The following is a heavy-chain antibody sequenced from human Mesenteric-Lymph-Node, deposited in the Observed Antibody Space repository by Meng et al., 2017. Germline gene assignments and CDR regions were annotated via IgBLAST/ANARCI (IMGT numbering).Heavy chain of an antibody. V-gene: IGHV3-21*04. CDR1: GFTFSSYS. CDR2: ISSSSSYI. D-gene: IGHD5-18*01. J-gene: IGHJ4*02. CDR3: AKATRGYTYGLFDF. Sequence: GESLKISCAASGFTFSSYSMNWVRQAPGKGLEWVSSISSSSSYIYYADSVKGRFTISRDNAKNSLFLQMNSLRDEDTALYYCAKATRGYTYGLFDFWGQGTLVTVSS.